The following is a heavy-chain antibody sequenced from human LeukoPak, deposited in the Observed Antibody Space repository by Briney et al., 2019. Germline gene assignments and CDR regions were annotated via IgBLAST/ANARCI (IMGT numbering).Heavy chain of an antibody. D-gene: IGHD5-12*01. CDR1: GASINSGSNY. J-gene: IGHJ4*02. V-gene: IGHV4-39*07. Sequence: SETLSLTCRVSGASINSGSNYWGWIRQPPGKTLEWIGSIYSSGSTYYNPSLKSRVIIMIDTPKNHFSLTLSSVTAADTAVYYCARSGSGYLRYYFDYWGQGTLVTVSS. CDR2: IYSSGST. CDR3: ARSGSGYLRYYFDY.